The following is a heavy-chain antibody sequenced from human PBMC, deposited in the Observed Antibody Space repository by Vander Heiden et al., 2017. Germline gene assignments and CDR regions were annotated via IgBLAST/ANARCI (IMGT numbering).Heavy chain of an antibody. CDR2: ISYDGSNK. CDR3: ARDSGYSYGIYYYYGMDV. Sequence: QVQLRESGGGVVQPGRSLRLSCAAAGFTFSSDAMHWVLPARGKGLEWVAVISYDGSNKYYADSVNGRVTISRDNSKNTRYLQMNRRRAEDTAVYYCARDSGYSYGIYYYYGMDVWGQGTTVTVSS. J-gene: IGHJ6*02. CDR1: GFTFSSDA. V-gene: IGHV3-30-3*01. D-gene: IGHD5-18*01.